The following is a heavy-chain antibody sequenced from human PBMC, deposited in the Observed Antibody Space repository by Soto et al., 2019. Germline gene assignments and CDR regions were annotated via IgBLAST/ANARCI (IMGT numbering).Heavy chain of an antibody. Sequence: PGESLKISCKGSGYSFTSYWIGWVRQMPGKGLEWVGIIYPGDSDTRYGPSFQGQVTISADKSISTAYLQWSSLKASDTAMYYCATTYYYDSSGYYGPFFFDYWGQGTLVTVSS. CDR2: IYPGDSDT. J-gene: IGHJ4*02. V-gene: IGHV5-51*01. D-gene: IGHD3-22*01. CDR3: ATTYYYDSSGYYGPFFFDY. CDR1: GYSFTSYW.